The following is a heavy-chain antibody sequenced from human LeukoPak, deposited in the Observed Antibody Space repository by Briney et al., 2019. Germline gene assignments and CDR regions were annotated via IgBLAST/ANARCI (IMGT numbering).Heavy chain of an antibody. Sequence: GGSLRLSCAASGFTFSSYAMSWVRQAPGKGLEWVSAISGSGGSTYYADSVKGRFTISRDNSKNTLYLQMNSLRAEDTAVYYCARVSGSYPAGYFDYWGQGTLVTVSS. V-gene: IGHV3-23*01. CDR3: ARVSGSYPAGYFDY. J-gene: IGHJ4*02. D-gene: IGHD1-26*01. CDR2: ISGSGGST. CDR1: GFTFSSYA.